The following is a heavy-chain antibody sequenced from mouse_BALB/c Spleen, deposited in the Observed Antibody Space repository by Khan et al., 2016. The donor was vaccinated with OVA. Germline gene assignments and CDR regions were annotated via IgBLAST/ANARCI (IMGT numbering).Heavy chain of an antibody. CDR1: GYTFTSYV. Sequence: VQLQQSGPELVKPGASVRMSCKASGYTFTSYVMHWVKQKPGQGLEWIGYIYPYNDDTKYNEKFKGQATLTSDKSSSTAYMELSSLTSEDSAVYYCAKNYRDDVYFDYWGQGTTLTVSS. J-gene: IGHJ2*01. CDR3: AKNYRDDVYFDY. D-gene: IGHD2-14*01. V-gene: IGHV1S136*01. CDR2: IYPYNDDT.